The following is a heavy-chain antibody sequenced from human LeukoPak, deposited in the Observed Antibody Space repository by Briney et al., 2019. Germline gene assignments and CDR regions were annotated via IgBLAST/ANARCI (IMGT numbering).Heavy chain of an antibody. Sequence: GGSLRLSCAASGFTFSDYLMHWVRQAPGKGLVWVSRINTDMSSTIYTDSVKGRFTLSRDNAKNTLYLQMNSLRAEDTAVYYCARDLSHCSGGTCFSAHFDYWGLGTLVTVSS. CDR2: INTDMSST. V-gene: IGHV3-74*01. CDR3: ARDLSHCSGGTCFSAHFDY. CDR1: GFTFSDYL. D-gene: IGHD2-15*01. J-gene: IGHJ4*02.